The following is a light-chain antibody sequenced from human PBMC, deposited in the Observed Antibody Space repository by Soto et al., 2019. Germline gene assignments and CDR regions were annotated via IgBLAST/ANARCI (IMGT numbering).Light chain of an antibody. CDR3: QQYKSYLYT. CDR2: DAS. Sequence: DIQMTQSPSTLSASVGDRVTITYRASQSISSWLAWYQQKPGKAPKLLIYDASNLESGVPSRFSGRTSGTEFTLTISSLQPDDFATYYCQQYKSYLYTFGQGTKLEIK. CDR1: QSISSW. V-gene: IGKV1-5*01. J-gene: IGKJ2*01.